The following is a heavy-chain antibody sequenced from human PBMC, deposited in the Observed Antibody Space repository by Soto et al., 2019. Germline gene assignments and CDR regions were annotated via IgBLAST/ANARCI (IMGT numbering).Heavy chain of an antibody. V-gene: IGHV5-51*01. J-gene: IGHJ6*02. D-gene: IGHD3-3*01. CDR2: IFPGDSDT. Sequence: PGESLKISCKGSGYSFTSYWIGWVRQMPGKGLEWMGIIFPGDSDTRYSPSFQGQVTISADKSINTAYLQWNSLKASDTAMYYCARQRRAYCDFLRGMTAFDYGTDIWGQETRSPSP. CDR3: ARQRRAYCDFLRGMTAFDYGTDI. CDR1: GYSFTSYW.